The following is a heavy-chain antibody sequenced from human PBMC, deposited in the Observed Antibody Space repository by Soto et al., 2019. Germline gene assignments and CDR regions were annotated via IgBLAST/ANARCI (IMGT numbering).Heavy chain of an antibody. D-gene: IGHD6-6*01. V-gene: IGHV3-23*01. CDR1: GFTFSSYA. J-gene: IGHJ6*03. CDR2: ISGSGGST. Sequence: GGSLRLSCAASGFTFSSYAMSWVRQAPGKGLEWVSAISGSGGSTYYADSVKGRFTISRDNSKNTLYLQMNSLRAEDTAVYYCAKDQGWDIAARPMHYYYYYMDVWGKGTTVTVSS. CDR3: AKDQGWDIAARPMHYYYYYMDV.